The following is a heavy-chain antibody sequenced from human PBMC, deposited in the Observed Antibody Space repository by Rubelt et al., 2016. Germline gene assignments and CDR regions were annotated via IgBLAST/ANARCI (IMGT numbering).Heavy chain of an antibody. J-gene: IGHJ4*02. CDR3: ARDSTPTRFDY. CDR2: IYYSGST. D-gene: IGHD1-1*01. V-gene: IGHV4-59*12. Sequence: QPPGKGLEWIGYIYYSGSTNYNPSLKSRVTISVDTSKNQFSLKLSSVTAADTAVYYCARDSTPTRFDYWGQGTLVTVSS.